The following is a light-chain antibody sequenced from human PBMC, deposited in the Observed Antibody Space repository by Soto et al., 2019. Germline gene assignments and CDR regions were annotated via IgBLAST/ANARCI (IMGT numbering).Light chain of an antibody. J-gene: IGKJ1*01. Sequence: DIQMTQSPSSLSASVGDRVTITCRASQPINYYLNWYQQKPGQVPKLLIYAASSLQTGVPSRFSGSGSGTDFTLTISSLQPEDFATYYCQQSSSTLLTFGQGTKVEIK. V-gene: IGKV1-39*01. CDR3: QQSSSTLLT. CDR1: QPINYY. CDR2: AAS.